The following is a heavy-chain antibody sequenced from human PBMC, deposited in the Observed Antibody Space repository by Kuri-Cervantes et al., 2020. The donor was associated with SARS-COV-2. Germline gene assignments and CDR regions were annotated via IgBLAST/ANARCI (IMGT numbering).Heavy chain of an antibody. Sequence: GESLKISCAASGFTFSSYGMHWVRQAPGKGLEWVAVISYDGSNKYYADSVKGRFTISRDNSKNTLYLQMNSLRAEDTAVYYCARALLGLLVDYWGQGTLVTVSS. CDR2: ISYDGSNK. CDR1: GFTFSSYG. CDR3: ARALLGLLVDY. D-gene: IGHD7-27*01. V-gene: IGHV3-30*03. J-gene: IGHJ4*02.